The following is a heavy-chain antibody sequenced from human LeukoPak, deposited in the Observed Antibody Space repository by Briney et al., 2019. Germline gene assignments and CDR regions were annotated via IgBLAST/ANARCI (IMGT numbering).Heavy chain of an antibody. CDR2: IYSGGST. D-gene: IGHD2-15*01. CDR1: GFTVSSNY. CDR3: ARGGGTPPYYGMDV. V-gene: IGHV3-66*01. Sequence: GGSLRLSCAASGFTVSSNYMSWVRQAPGKGLEWVSVIYSGGSTYYANSVKGRFTISRDNSKNTLYLQMNSLRAEDTAVYSCARGGGTPPYYGMDVWGQGTTVTVSS. J-gene: IGHJ6*02.